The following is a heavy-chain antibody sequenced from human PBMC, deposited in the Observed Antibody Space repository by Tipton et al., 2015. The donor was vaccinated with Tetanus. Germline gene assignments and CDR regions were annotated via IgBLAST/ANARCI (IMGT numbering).Heavy chain of an antibody. Sequence: SLRLSCAASGFTFINYAMSWVRQAPGKGLEWVSYISYSSSEIYYADSVKGRFTISRDNAKNSLYLQMNSLRDEDTAVYYCARDGTGAQNYYYSMDVWGQGTTVTVSS. CDR2: ISYSSSEI. CDR1: GFTFINYA. J-gene: IGHJ6*02. CDR3: ARDGTGAQNYYYSMDV. D-gene: IGHD1-26*01. V-gene: IGHV3-21*05.